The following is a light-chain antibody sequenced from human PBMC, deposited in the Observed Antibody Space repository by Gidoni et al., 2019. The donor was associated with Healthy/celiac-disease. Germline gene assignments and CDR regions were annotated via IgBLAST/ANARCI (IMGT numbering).Light chain of an antibody. CDR1: QSVLYSSNNKNY. CDR3: QQYYSTPWT. Sequence: DIVMTQPPASLAVSLGERATINCMSSQSVLYSSNNKNYLAWYQQKPGQPPKLLIYWASSRERGVPDRFSGSGSGTDFTLTISSLQAEDVAVYYCQQYYSTPWTFGQGTKVEIK. J-gene: IGKJ1*01. V-gene: IGKV4-1*01. CDR2: WAS.